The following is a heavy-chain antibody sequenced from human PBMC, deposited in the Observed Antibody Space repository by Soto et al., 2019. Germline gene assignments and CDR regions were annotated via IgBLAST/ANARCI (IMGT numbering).Heavy chain of an antibody. CDR1: GYTFTSYG. D-gene: IGHD6-19*01. CDR3: AREKWGSGPPGYYYMDV. Sequence: QIQLVQSGAEVKKPGASVKVSCKASGYTFTSYGISWVRQAPGQGLEWMGWISAYNGNTNYAQKLQGRVTMTTDTSTSTAYMELRSLRSDDTAVYYCAREKWGSGPPGYYYMDVWGKGTTVTVSS. J-gene: IGHJ6*03. V-gene: IGHV1-18*01. CDR2: ISAYNGNT.